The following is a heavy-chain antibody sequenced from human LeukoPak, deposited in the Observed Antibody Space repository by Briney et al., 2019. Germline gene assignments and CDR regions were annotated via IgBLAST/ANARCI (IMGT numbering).Heavy chain of an antibody. J-gene: IGHJ4*02. CDR2: INQDGTEK. CDR1: GFTFTTYW. CDR3: VKVARYYYGSETYYFFEH. D-gene: IGHD3-10*01. Sequence: GESLRLSCAASGFTFTTYWMSWVRQLPGKGLEWVANINQDGTEKYYVDSVKGRFTISRDNAKNSLDLQMNSLRVEDTGIYYCVKVARYYYGSETYYFFEHWGQGTPVTASS. V-gene: IGHV3-7*01.